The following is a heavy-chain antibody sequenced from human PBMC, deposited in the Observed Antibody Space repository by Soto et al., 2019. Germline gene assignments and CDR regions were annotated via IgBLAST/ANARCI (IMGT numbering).Heavy chain of an antibody. CDR1: GFTFSTSY. Sequence: LXLSGVVSGFTFSTSYMQWVLQAPGKGLEWVAAISSDGDSEFYADFVKGRFTVSRENSKNTLYLEMDSLRAEDTAVYYCEKDVEYGGNPWGHWGQGTLVTVSS. CDR2: ISSDGDSE. J-gene: IGHJ4*02. D-gene: IGHD2-15*01. CDR3: EKDVEYGGNPWGH. V-gene: IGHV3-30*18.